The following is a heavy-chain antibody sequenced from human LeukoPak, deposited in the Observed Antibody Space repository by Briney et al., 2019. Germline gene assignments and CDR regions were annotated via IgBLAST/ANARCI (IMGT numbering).Heavy chain of an antibody. CDR2: INHSGST. CDR1: GYSISSGYY. Sequence: SETLSLTCTVSGYSISSGYYWGWIRQPPGKGLEWIGEINHSGSTNYNPSLKSRVTISVDTSKNQFSLKLSSVTAADTAVYYCARVQTKRVLGYYYYYMDVWGKGTTVTVSS. CDR3: ARVQTKRVLGYYYYYMDV. V-gene: IGHV4-38-2*02. D-gene: IGHD3-16*01. J-gene: IGHJ6*03.